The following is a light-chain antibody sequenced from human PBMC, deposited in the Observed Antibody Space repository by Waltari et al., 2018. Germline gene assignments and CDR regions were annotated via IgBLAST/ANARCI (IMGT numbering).Light chain of an antibody. V-gene: IGKV4-1*01. Sequence: DIVMTQSPDSLAVSLGERATINCTSSQTVLYNFNNKNYLAWYRQKPGQPPKLLIYWASTRESGVPDRFSGSGSGTDFTLTISSLQAEDVAVYYCHQYYSTPPTFGQGTKVEIK. J-gene: IGKJ1*01. CDR3: HQYYSTPPT. CDR2: WAS. CDR1: QTVLYNFNNKNY.